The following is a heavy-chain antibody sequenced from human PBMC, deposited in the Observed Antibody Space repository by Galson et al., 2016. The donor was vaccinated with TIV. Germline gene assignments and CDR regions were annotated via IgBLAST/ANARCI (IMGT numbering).Heavy chain of an antibody. J-gene: IGHJ4*02. D-gene: IGHD1-1*01. CDR3: ARADTWNSPEFDY. CDR2: VYSSGST. CDR1: GASINDYY. V-gene: IGHV4-4*07. Sequence: TLSLTCTVSGASINDYYWHWIRQPAGKGLEWIGRVYSSGSTDYNPSLQSRVAMSEDTAKNQFSLKMTSVTAADTAVYYCARADTWNSPEFDYWGQGTLVIVSS.